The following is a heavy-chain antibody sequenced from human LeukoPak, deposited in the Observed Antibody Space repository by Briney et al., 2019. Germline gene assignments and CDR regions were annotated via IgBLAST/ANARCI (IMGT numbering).Heavy chain of an antibody. J-gene: IGHJ5*02. D-gene: IGHD3-22*01. V-gene: IGHV4-39*07. CDR1: GGSISSGGYY. CDR2: IYYSGST. Sequence: PSQTLSLTCTVSGGSISSGGYYWSWIRQHPGKGLEWIGSIYYSGSTYYNPSLKSRVTISVDTSKNQFSLKLSSVTAADTAVYYCARESAAYYDSSGYYYFGWFDPWGQGTLVTVSS. CDR3: ARESAAYYDSSGYYYFGWFDP.